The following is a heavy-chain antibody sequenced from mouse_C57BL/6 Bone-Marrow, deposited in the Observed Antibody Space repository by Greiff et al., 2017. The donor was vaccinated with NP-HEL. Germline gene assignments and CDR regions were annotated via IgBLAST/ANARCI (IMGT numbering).Heavy chain of an antibody. CDR3: ARRGLTRFDY. J-gene: IGHJ2*01. V-gene: IGHV1-81*01. CDR1: GYTFTSYG. CDR2: IYPRSGNT. Sequence: VQRVESGAELARPGASVKLSCKASGYTFTSYGISWVKQRTGQGLEWIGEIYPRSGNTYYNEKFKGKATLTADKSSSTAYMELRSLTSEDSAVYFCARRGLTRFDYWGQGTTLTVSS. D-gene: IGHD4-1*01.